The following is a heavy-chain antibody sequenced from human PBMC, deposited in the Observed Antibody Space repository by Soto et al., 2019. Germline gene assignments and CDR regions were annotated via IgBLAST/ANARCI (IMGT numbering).Heavy chain of an antibody. CDR3: ARDYEFGFDI. Sequence: EVQLVESGGSLVQPGGSLRLSCDASAFTLSSYWMSWVRQAPGKGLEWVANIKPDGSEKYYVDSVKGRFTISRDNTKNSLYLQMSTLRPEDTAIYYCARDYEFGFDIWGQGTLVTVSS. V-gene: IGHV3-7*01. D-gene: IGHD3-22*01. CDR2: IKPDGSEK. CDR1: AFTLSSYW. J-gene: IGHJ3*02.